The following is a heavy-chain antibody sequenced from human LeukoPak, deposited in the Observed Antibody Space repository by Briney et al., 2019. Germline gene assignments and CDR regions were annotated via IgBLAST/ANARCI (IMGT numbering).Heavy chain of an antibody. D-gene: IGHD6-13*01. V-gene: IGHV4-34*01. Sequence: PSETLSLTCAVYGGSFSGYYWSWIRQPPGKGLEWIGEINHSGSTNYNPSLKSRVTISVDTSKNQFSLKLSSVTAADTAVYYCATRYSSSWYFGISFGGYFDYWGQGTLVTVSS. J-gene: IGHJ4*02. CDR2: INHSGST. CDR1: GGSFSGYY. CDR3: ATRYSSSWYFGISFGGYFDY.